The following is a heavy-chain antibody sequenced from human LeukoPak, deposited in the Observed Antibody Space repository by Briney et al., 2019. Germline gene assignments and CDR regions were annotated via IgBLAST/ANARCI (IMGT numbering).Heavy chain of an antibody. Sequence: PGGSLRLSCAASGFTFSSYAMHWVRQAPGKGLEWVAVISYDGSNKYYADSVKGRFTISRDNSKNTLYLQMNSLRAEDTAVYYCARDQGYGHGAFDIWGQGTMVTVSS. V-gene: IGHV3-30-3*01. CDR1: GFTFSSYA. D-gene: IGHD5-12*01. J-gene: IGHJ3*02. CDR3: ARDQGYGHGAFDI. CDR2: ISYDGSNK.